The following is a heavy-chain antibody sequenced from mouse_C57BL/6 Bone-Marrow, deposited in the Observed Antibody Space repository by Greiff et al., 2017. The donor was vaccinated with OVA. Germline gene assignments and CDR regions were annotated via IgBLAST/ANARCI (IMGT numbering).Heavy chain of an antibody. CDR2: IYWDDAK. CDR3: ARRASAGFAY. J-gene: IGHJ3*01. CDR1: GFSLSTFGMG. V-gene: IGHV8-6*01. Sequence: ESGPGILQPSQTLSLSCSSSGFSLSTFGMGVSWIRQPSGNDLEWLAHIYWDDAKHYNPFLKSQLRISKDTSNNHVFLQITTVAAEDTATYYCARRASAGFAYWGQGTLVTVSA.